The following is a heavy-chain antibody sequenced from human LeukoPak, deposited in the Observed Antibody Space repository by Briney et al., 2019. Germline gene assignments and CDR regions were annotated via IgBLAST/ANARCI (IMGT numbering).Heavy chain of an antibody. CDR3: ARGRSVVGATPGHYYYYYMDV. Sequence: GASVTVSCKASGGTFSSYAISWVRQAPGQGLEWMGGIIPIFVTANYAQKFQGRVTITTDESTSTAYMELSSLRSEDTAVYYCARGRSVVGATPGHYYYYYMDVWGKGTTVTVSS. CDR1: GGTFSSYA. D-gene: IGHD1-26*01. V-gene: IGHV1-69*05. CDR2: IIPIFVTA. J-gene: IGHJ6*03.